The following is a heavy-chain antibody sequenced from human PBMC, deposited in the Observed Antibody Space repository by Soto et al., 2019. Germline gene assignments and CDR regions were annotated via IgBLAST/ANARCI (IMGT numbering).Heavy chain of an antibody. D-gene: IGHD6-13*01. CDR1: GFTFRSYW. CDR3: ARVRSSSSWYLAFDI. Sequence: GGSLRLSCAASGFTFRSYWMTWVRQAPGKGLEWVANIKQDGSEKYYVDSVKGRFTISRDNAKNLLYLQMNSLRAEDTAVYYCARVRSSSSWYLAFDIWGQGTMVTVSS. J-gene: IGHJ3*02. V-gene: IGHV3-7*01. CDR2: IKQDGSEK.